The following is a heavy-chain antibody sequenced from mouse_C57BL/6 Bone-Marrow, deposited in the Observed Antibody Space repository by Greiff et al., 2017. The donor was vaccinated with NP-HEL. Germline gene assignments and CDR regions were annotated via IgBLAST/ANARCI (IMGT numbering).Heavy chain of an antibody. Sequence: EVQLQQSGAELVRPGASVKLSCTASGFNIKDDYMHWVKQRPEQGLEWIGWIDPENGDTEYASKFQGKATITADTSSNTAYLQLSSLTSEDTAVYYCTTWKNWGYAMDYWGQGTSVTVSS. V-gene: IGHV14-4*01. D-gene: IGHD4-1*01. CDR2: IDPENGDT. CDR3: TTWKNWGYAMDY. CDR1: GFNIKDDY. J-gene: IGHJ4*01.